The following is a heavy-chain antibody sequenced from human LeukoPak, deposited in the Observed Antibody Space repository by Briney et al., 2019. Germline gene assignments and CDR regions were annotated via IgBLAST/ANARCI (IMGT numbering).Heavy chain of an antibody. J-gene: IGHJ6*02. CDR1: GFTFNNYA. CDR3: ARDQAFDWFYYYYGMDV. V-gene: IGHV3-23*01. D-gene: IGHD3-9*01. Sequence: HPGGSLRLSCAASGFTFNNYALSWVRQAPGKGLEWVSTIGTSINNTYYADSVKGRFTISRDNSTHTLSLQMSSLRAEDTAIYYCARDQAFDWFYYYYGMDVWGLGTTVIVSS. CDR2: IGTSINNT.